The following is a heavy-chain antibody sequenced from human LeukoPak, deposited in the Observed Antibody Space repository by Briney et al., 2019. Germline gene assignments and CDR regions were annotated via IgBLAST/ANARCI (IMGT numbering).Heavy chain of an antibody. CDR3: ARHKKVVITTWCCAFDI. CDR1: GYTFTSYG. Sequence: ASVKVSCKASGYTFTSYGISWVRQAPGQGLEWMGWISAYNGNTNYAQKLQGRVTMTTDTSTSTAYMELRSLRSDDTAVYCCARHKKVVITTWCCAFDIWGQGTMVTVSS. J-gene: IGHJ3*02. CDR2: ISAYNGNT. V-gene: IGHV1-18*01. D-gene: IGHD3-22*01.